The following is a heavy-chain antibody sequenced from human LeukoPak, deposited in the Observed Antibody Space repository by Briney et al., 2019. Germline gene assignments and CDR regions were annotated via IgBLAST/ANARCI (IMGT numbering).Heavy chain of an antibody. J-gene: IGHJ6*02. D-gene: IGHD5-18*01. V-gene: IGHV4-39*07. Sequence: PSETLSLTCTVSGGSISSSSYYWGWIRQPPGNGLEWIGSIYYSGSTYYNPSLKSRVTISVDTSKNQFSLKLSSVTAADTAVYYCARGYTAMSRNYYYGMDVWGQGTTVTVSS. CDR1: GGSISSSSYY. CDR2: IYYSGST. CDR3: ARGYTAMSRNYYYGMDV.